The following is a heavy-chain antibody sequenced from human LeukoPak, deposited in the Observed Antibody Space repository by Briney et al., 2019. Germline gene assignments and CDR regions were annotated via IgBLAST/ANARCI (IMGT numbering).Heavy chain of an antibody. D-gene: IGHD2-2*01. V-gene: IGHV3-30*18. Sequence: GRSLRLSCAASGFTFSSYGMHWVRQAPGKGLEWVAVVSYDGSNEDYADSVKGRFTISRDSDKNTLYLQMNSLRAEDTAVYFCAKSRGGFCSSTTCYGLEYWGQGTLVAVSS. J-gene: IGHJ4*02. CDR2: VSYDGSNE. CDR3: AKSRGGFCSSTTCYGLEY. CDR1: GFTFSSYG.